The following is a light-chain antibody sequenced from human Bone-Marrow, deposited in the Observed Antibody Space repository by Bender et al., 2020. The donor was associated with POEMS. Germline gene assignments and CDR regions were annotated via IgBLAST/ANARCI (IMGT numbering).Light chain of an antibody. Sequence: SYGLPQPSSVSVSPGQTATISCSGDLLAQKYARWFQPRPGQPPVMLIYRDNQRASGIPERFSGSSSGTTFTLTISGARLEDEGDYYCYCAADHKRGVFGGGTKLTVL. V-gene: IGLV3-27*01. J-gene: IGLJ3*02. CDR2: RDN. CDR1: LLAQKY. CDR3: YCAADHKRGV.